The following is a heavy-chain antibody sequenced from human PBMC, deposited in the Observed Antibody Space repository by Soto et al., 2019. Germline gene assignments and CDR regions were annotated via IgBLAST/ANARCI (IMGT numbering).Heavy chain of an antibody. CDR2: IGASGDST. V-gene: IGHV3-23*01. D-gene: IGHD5-12*01. Sequence: EVQLLESGGGLVQPGGSLRLSCAASGFTFSSYAMSWVRQAPGKGLEWVSGIGASGDSTYYADSVKGRFTVSRDNSKNTVYLQMNSLRAEDTAVYFCAKSPEKRQGFGLATNWYFDLWGRGTLVTVSS. J-gene: IGHJ2*01. CDR1: GFTFSSYA. CDR3: AKSPEKRQGFGLATNWYFDL.